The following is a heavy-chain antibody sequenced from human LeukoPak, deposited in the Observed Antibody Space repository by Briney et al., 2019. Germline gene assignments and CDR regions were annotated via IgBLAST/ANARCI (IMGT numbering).Heavy chain of an antibody. CDR3: SRGRADGYSGYDFGDY. D-gene: IGHD5-12*01. CDR1: GYTFTGYY. V-gene: IGHV1-2*02. CDR2: INPNSGGT. J-gene: IGHJ4*02. Sequence: ASVKVSCKASGYTFTGYYMHWVRQAPGQGLEWMGWINPNSGGTDYAQKFQGRVTMARDTSISTAYMELSNLTSDDTAVYYCSRGRADGYSGYDFGDYWGQGTLVTVSS.